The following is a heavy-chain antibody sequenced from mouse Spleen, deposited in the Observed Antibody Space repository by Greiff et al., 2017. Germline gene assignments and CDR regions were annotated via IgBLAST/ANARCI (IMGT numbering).Heavy chain of an antibody. Sequence: EVQGVESGGGLVKPGGSLKLSCAASGFTFSSYGMSWVRQTPEKRLEWVATISGGGSYTYYPDSVKGRFTISRDNAKNNLYLQMSSLRSEDTALYYCARHGVSYAMDYWGQGTSVTVSS. CDR3: ARHGVSYAMDY. J-gene: IGHJ4*01. CDR1: GFTFSSYG. V-gene: IGHV5-9-2*01. CDR2: ISGGGSYT.